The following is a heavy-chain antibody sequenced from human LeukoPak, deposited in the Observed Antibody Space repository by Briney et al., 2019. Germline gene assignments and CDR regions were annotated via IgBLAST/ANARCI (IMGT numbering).Heavy chain of an antibody. J-gene: IGHJ5*02. CDR1: GGSISSGSYY. V-gene: IGHV4-31*03. D-gene: IGHD6-13*01. Sequence: SQTLSLTCTVSGGSISSGSYYWSWIRQHPGKGLEWTGYIYYSGSTYYNPSLKSRVTISVDTSKNQFSLKLSSVTAADTAVYYCARELRYSSSWYWFDPWGQGTLVTVSS. CDR3: ARELRYSSSWYWFDP. CDR2: IYYSGST.